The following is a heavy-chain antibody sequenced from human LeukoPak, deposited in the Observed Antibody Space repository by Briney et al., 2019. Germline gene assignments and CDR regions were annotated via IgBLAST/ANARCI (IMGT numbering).Heavy chain of an antibody. V-gene: IGHV3-23*01. CDR1: VFTFSNYA. Sequence: PGGSLRLSCTPSVFTFSNYAMNWVRPAPGKGLEWVSGIGSSGGETYYANSVKGQFPISRDNPKNMLYLQMNSLRADDPALYYWAKYVMAKGRPYALDVWGQGTTVTVSS. CDR3: AKYVMAKGRPYALDV. D-gene: IGHD2-8*01. J-gene: IGHJ6*02. CDR2: IGSSGGET.